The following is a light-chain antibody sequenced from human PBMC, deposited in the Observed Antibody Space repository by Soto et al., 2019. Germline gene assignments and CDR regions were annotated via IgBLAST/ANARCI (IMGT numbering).Light chain of an antibody. J-gene: IGKJ1*01. Sequence: EIVMTQSPATLSVSPGERATLSCGASQSVGTHLAWYQQKPGQAPRLLLYGASTRATGIPARFSGSGSGTEFTLTFSSLQSEDFAVYCCQQYNNWPRTFGQGTKVEIK. CDR1: QSVGTH. CDR3: QQYNNWPRT. CDR2: GAS. V-gene: IGKV3-15*01.